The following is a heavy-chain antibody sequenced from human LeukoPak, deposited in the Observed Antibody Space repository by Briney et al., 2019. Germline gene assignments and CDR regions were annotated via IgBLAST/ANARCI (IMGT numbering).Heavy chain of an antibody. J-gene: IGHJ6*03. CDR1: SGSFSGYY. V-gene: IGHV4-34*01. Sequence: PSETLSLTCAINSGSFSGYYVTWIRQAPGKGLEWIGEINPRGSTIHNPSLKSRVTISLDTSKNQFSLKLSSVTAADTAVYYCARETKLLANPQYYFFMDVWGKGTTVTVSS. CDR2: INPRGST. CDR3: ARETKLLANPQYYFFMDV. D-gene: IGHD2-15*01.